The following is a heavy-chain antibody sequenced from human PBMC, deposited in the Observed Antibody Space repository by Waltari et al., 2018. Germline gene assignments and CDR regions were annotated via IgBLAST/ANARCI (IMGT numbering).Heavy chain of an antibody. CDR1: GVSMRSGEYY. Sequence: QVQLQESGPGLVKPLQTLSLTCIVSGVSMRSGEYYWSWIRQPAGKGLEWIGYIYTSGRATYNPSLKSRVSMSIDTFKNQFSLNLKSVTAADTAVYYCALVRVVNAFDIWGQGTMVTVSS. J-gene: IGHJ3*02. D-gene: IGHD3-3*01. CDR3: ALVRVVNAFDI. V-gene: IGHV4-61*09. CDR2: IYTSGRA.